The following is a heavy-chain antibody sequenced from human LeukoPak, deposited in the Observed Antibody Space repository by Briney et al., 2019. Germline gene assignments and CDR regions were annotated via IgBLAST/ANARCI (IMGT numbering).Heavy chain of an antibody. J-gene: IGHJ4*02. V-gene: IGHV3-9*01. CDR2: ISWNSGSI. D-gene: IGHD6-6*01. Sequence: PGRSLRLSCAASGFTFDDYAMHWVRQAPGKGLGWVSGISWNSGSIGYADSVKGRFTISRDNAKNSLYLQMNSLRAEDTALYYCAKNLGRQLGGFDYWGQGTLVTVSS. CDR1: GFTFDDYA. CDR3: AKNLGRQLGGFDY.